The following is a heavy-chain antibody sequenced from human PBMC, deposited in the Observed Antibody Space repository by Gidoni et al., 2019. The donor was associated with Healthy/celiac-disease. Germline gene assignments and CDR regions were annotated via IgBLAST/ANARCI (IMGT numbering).Heavy chain of an antibody. CDR3: ARDRVVVVPAARYYYGMDV. CDR1: GFTFSSYS. V-gene: IGHV3-21*01. D-gene: IGHD2-2*01. Sequence: EVQLVESGGGLVKPGGSLRLSCAASGFTFSSYSMNWVRQAPGKGLEWVSSISSSSSYIYYADSVKGRFTISRDNAKNSLYLQMNSLRAEDTAVYYCARDRVVVVPAARYYYGMDVWGQGTTVTVSS. J-gene: IGHJ6*02. CDR2: ISSSSSYI.